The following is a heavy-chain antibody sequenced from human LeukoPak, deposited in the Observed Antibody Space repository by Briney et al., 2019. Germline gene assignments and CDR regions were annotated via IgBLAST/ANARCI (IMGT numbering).Heavy chain of an antibody. V-gene: IGHV3-30*18. CDR3: AKDRSYSGYEPLDY. J-gene: IGHJ4*02. CDR1: GFTFSDFG. D-gene: IGHD5-12*01. CDR2: ISHDGNSK. Sequence: GGSLRLSCAASGFTFSDFGMHWVRQAPGKGLESVAVISHDGNSKYSADSVKGRFTIPRDNSKNTLYLQMDSLRVEDTAVYYCAKDRSYSGYEPLDYWGQGTLVTVSS.